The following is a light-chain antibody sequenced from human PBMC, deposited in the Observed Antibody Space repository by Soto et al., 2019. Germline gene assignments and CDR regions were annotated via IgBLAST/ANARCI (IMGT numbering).Light chain of an antibody. CDR1: QDISNH. CDR2: DAS. J-gene: IGKJ5*01. Sequence: DIQMTQSPSSLSASVGDRVTITFHASQDISNHLNWYQQKPGKAPKLLIYDASNLETGVPSRFSGSGSGTDFTVTISSLQPEDFATYSCQQYYNLPITFGQGTRLEIK. V-gene: IGKV1-33*01. CDR3: QQYYNLPIT.